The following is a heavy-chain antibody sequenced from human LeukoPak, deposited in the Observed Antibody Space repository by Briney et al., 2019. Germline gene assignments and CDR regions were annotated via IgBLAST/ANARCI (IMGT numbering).Heavy chain of an antibody. CDR3: ARVPARSITGRHLAPFDP. J-gene: IGHJ5*02. Sequence: SETLSLTCTVSGGSISGSSYYWGWIRQPPGKGLEWIGSIYYSGSTYYNPSLKSRVTISVDTSKNQFSLKLSSVTAADTAVYYCARVPARSITGRHLAPFDPWGQGTLVTVSS. CDR2: IYYSGST. V-gene: IGHV4-39*01. CDR1: GGSISGSSYY. D-gene: IGHD1-14*01.